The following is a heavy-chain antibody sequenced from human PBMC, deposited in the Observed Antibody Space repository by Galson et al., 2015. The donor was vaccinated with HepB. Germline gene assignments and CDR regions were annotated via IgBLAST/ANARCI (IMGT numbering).Heavy chain of an antibody. D-gene: IGHD4-17*01. J-gene: IGHJ4*02. CDR1: GFSFSDYG. CDR3: ARDAETDYGDQPLDY. Sequence: SLRLSCAASGFSFSDYGFHWVRQAPGKGLEWVTLISYDGTNRYYSDSVKGRFTVTRDNFKNMVYLQMNSLRPDDTAVYYCARDAETDYGDQPLDYWGQGTLVTGSS. CDR2: ISYDGTNR. V-gene: IGHV3-30-3*01.